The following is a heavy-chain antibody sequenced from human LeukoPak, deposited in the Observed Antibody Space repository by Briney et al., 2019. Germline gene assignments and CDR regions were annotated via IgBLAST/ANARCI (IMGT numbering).Heavy chain of an antibody. CDR3: ARKTMVRGWEYYYGMDV. V-gene: IGHV1-69*13. D-gene: IGHD3-10*01. CDR1: GGTFSSYA. CDR2: IIPIFGTA. Sequence: SVKVSCKASGGTFSSYAISWVRQAPGQGLEWMGGIIPIFGTANYAQKFQGRVTITADESTSTAYMELSSLRSEDTAVYYCARKTMVRGWEYYYGMDVWGKGTTVTVSS. J-gene: IGHJ6*04.